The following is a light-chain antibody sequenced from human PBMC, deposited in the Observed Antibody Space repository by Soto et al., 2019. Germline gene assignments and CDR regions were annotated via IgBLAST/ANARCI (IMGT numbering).Light chain of an antibody. CDR3: QHYGSSPWT. J-gene: IGKJ1*01. Sequence: EIVLTQSLXXLXXXPXXXXXXXXXXSQXVXSNFLAWYQQKPGQAPRLLIYGASSRATGIPDRFSGSGSGTDFTLTISRLEPEDFAVYYCQHYGSSPWTFGQGTKVEIK. CDR1: QXVXSNF. CDR2: GAS. V-gene: IGKV3-20*01.